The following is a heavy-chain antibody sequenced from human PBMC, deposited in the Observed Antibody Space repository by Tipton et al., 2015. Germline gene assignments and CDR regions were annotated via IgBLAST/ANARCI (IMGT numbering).Heavy chain of an antibody. V-gene: IGHV4-61*01. CDR2: IQYSGGT. J-gene: IGHJ4*02. Sequence: GLVKPSETLSLTCTVSGGSVNSANYYWSWIRQPPGKELQWIGYIQYSGGTNYNPSLESRVSMSVDTSKTQFSLKLTSVTAADTAVYYCACQDYDSLTRDYQTVDYWGQGTLVTVSS. CDR3: ACQDYDSLTRDYQTVDY. CDR1: GGSVNSANYY. D-gene: IGHD3-9*01.